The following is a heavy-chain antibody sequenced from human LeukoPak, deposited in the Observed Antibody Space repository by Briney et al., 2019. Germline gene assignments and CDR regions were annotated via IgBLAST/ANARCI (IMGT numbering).Heavy chain of an antibody. CDR2: IYPGDSDT. CDR3: ARYSSQQWLYWFDP. D-gene: IGHD6-19*01. V-gene: IGHV5-51*01. Sequence: GESLKISCKGSGYSFPSCLIGWVRQMPGKGLEWMGIIYPGDSDTRYSPSFQGQVTISADKSISTAYLQWSSLKASDTAMYYCARYSSQQWLYWFDPWGQGTLVTVSS. CDR1: GYSFPSCL. J-gene: IGHJ5*02.